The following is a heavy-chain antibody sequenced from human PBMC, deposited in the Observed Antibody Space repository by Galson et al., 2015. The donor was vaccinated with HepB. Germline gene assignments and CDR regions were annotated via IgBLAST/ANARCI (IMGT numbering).Heavy chain of an antibody. CDR2: ITPIFGTA. D-gene: IGHD3-10*01. V-gene: IGHV1-69*06. CDR3: ARGYDSGNCYYHY. Sequence: SVKVSCKASGDTFSSHTIDWVRQAPGQGPEWMGGITPIFGTANYAQKFQGRVTITADKSSTTAYLELNSLRSEDTAVYYCARGYDSGNCYYHYWGQGTLVTVSS. J-gene: IGHJ4*02. CDR1: GDTFSSHT.